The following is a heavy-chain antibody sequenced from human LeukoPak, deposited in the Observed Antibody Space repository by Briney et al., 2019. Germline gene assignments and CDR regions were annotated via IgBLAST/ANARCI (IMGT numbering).Heavy chain of an antibody. CDR2: IKSDGSDA. Sequence: PGRSMRLSRAAYRFIPSGVYMHWVRQLPKRGMVWVSPIKSDGSDAVYTDSVKGRFTISRDNSKNTLYLQMSRLRAEDTAIYYCARAFRYGGGTHRMDLWGQGTTVTVSS. CDR3: ARAFRYGGGTHRMDL. V-gene: IGHV3-74*01. J-gene: IGHJ6*02. D-gene: IGHD3-10*01. CDR1: RFIPSGVY.